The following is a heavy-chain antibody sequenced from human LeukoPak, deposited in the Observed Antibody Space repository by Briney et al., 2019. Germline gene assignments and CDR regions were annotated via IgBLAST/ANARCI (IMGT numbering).Heavy chain of an antibody. J-gene: IGHJ4*02. CDR2: VYYGRSP. D-gene: IGHD1-26*01. CDR3: ARPDRYGSYSDY. Sequence: SETLSLTCTVSGDSISRSTYYWAWIRQPPGKGLEWIGSVYYGRSPYFNPSLESRATISVDTSKNHFSLKTSSVTAADTAVYYCARPDRYGSYSDYWGQGTLVTVSS. CDR1: GDSISRSTYY. V-gene: IGHV4-39*02.